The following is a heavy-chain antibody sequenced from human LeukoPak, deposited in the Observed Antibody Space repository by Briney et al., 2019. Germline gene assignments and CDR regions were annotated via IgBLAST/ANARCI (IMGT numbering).Heavy chain of an antibody. Sequence: GGSLRLSCAASGFTFRSYWMSWIRQSPGKELLWVSRIHGDGGDTSYADSVKGRFTISRDNAKNTLYLQMDGLTAEDTAVYYCARRLYYDTAGSPFDLWGQGNLVIVSS. CDR3: ARRLYYDTAGSPFDL. J-gene: IGHJ4*02. V-gene: IGHV3-74*01. CDR1: GFTFRSYW. D-gene: IGHD3-22*01. CDR2: IHGDGGDT.